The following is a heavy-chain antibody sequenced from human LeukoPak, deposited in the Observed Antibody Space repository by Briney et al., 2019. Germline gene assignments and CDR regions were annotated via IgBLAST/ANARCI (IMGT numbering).Heavy chain of an antibody. V-gene: IGHV3-53*01. CDR2: IYTGGGR. Sequence: GGSLRLSCAASGFTFSSYAMNWVRQAPGKELEWVSVIYTGGGRYYADSVRGRFTISRDTSKNMVFLQMNSLRVEDTAVYYCARGIDYWGWGTLVTVSS. CDR1: GFTFSSYA. CDR3: ARGIDY. J-gene: IGHJ4*02.